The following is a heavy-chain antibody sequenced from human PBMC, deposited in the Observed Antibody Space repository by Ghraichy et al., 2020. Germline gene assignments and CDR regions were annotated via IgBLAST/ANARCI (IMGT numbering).Heavy chain of an antibody. J-gene: IGHJ4*02. CDR3: AGSYYYGSAIYDDY. V-gene: IGHV4-4*09. Sequence: SETLSLTCTVSGGSMSSYFWSWIRKPPGKGLEWIGNIYTSGSTNYNPSLKSRVTISVDTSKNHFSLRLSSVTAADTAVYYCAGSYYYGSAIYDDYWGQGTLVAVSS. CDR2: IYTSGST. CDR1: GGSMSSYF. D-gene: IGHD3-10*01.